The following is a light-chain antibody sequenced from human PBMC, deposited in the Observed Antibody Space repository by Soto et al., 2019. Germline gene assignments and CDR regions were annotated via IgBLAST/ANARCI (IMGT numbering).Light chain of an antibody. Sequence: DIPMTQSPSSLSASVGDRVTITCRTSQTIDSHLSWYQQKPGKAPKLLIYDASNLQSGVPSTFSGGGSGTVFTLTIASLQPEDFATYFCHQSYSIPNTFGQGTKLEIK. CDR2: DAS. CDR1: QTIDSH. J-gene: IGKJ2*01. V-gene: IGKV1-39*01. CDR3: HQSYSIPNT.